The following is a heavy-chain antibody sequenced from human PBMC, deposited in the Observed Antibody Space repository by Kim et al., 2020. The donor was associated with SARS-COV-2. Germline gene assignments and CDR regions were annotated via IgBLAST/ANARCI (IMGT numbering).Heavy chain of an antibody. CDR3: ARNDRN. D-gene: IGHD1-1*01. CDR2: PSFGTA. J-gene: IGHJ4*02. V-gene: IGHV1-69*01. Sequence: PSFGTANYPQKVQGRVTITADESTSTAYMELSSLRSEDTAVYYCARNDRNWGQGTLVTVSS.